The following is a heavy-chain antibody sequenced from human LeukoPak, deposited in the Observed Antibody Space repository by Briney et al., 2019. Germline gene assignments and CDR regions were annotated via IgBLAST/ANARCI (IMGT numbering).Heavy chain of an antibody. CDR2: VYNRGRS. Sequence: SETLSLTCTVSGGSISRSSYAWVWIRQRPGKGLEWVVSVYNRGRSYYNPYLKRRVSLSVDTTNNLFSLNLTSVTAADTAVYYRTRDDGCFHPWGEGTLVTVSS. V-gene: IGHV4-39*07. CDR1: GGSISRSSYA. J-gene: IGHJ5*02. CDR3: TRDDGCFHP.